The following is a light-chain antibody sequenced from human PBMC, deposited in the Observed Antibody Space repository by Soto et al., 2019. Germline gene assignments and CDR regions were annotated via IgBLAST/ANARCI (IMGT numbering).Light chain of an antibody. CDR3: CSYTTSNTRQIV. CDR2: DVS. J-gene: IGLJ1*01. V-gene: IGLV2-14*01. Sequence: QSVLTQPASVSWSPGQSITISCTGTSSEVGGYNYVSWYQQHPGKAPKFMIYDVSNRPSGVSNRFSGSKSGNTASLTISGLQAEDEADYYCCSYTTSNTRQIVFGTGTKVTVL. CDR1: SSEVGGYNY.